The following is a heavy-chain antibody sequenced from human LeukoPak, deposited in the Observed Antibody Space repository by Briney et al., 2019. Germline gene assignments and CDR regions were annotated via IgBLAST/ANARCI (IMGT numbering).Heavy chain of an antibody. J-gene: IGHJ4*02. D-gene: IGHD4-23*01. Sequence: GESLKISCKGSGYSFTSYWISWVRQMPGKGLEWMGKIDPSGSYTNYSPSFQGHVTITADKSISTAYLQWSSLKASDTAMYYCARVLGNSEDYWGQGTLVTVSS. CDR3: ARVLGNSEDY. CDR2: IDPSGSYT. V-gene: IGHV5-10-1*01. CDR1: GYSFTSYW.